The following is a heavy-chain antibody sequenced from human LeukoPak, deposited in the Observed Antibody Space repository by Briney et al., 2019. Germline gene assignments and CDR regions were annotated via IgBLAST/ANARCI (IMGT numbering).Heavy chain of an antibody. V-gene: IGHV3-7*01. Sequence: GVLRLSCAASGFTFSSYAMSWVRQAPGKGLEWVANIRQDGSEKYYVDSVKGRFTISRDNAKNSLYLQMNSLRAEDTAVYYCARDHKETYYYYGMDVWGQGTTVTVSS. CDR3: ARDHKETYYYYGMDV. J-gene: IGHJ6*02. CDR1: GFTFSSYA. CDR2: IRQDGSEK.